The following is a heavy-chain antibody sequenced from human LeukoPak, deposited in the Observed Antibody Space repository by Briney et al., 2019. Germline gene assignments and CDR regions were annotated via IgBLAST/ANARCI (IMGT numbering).Heavy chain of an antibody. CDR2: ISSSSSYI. D-gene: IGHD3-10*01. Sequence: GGSLRLSCAASGFTFSSYSMNWVRQAPGRGLEWVSSISSSSSYIYYADSVKGRFTISRDNAKNSLYLQMNSLRAEDTAVYYCARGPGFGEFVWFDPWGQGTLVTVSS. CDR3: ARGPGFGEFVWFDP. J-gene: IGHJ5*02. CDR1: GFTFSSYS. V-gene: IGHV3-21*01.